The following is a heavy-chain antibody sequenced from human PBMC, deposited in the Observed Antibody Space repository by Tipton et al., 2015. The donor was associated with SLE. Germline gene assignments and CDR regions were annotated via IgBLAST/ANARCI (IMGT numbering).Heavy chain of an antibody. V-gene: IGHV4-61*09. CDR1: GGSISSGSYY. CDR3: ARAYYYDSSGFDY. Sequence: TLSLTCTVSGGSISSGSYYWSWIRQPAGKGLEWIGYIYTSGSTNYNPSLKSRVTISVDTSKNQFSLKLSSVTAADTAVYYCARAYYYDSSGFDYWGQGTLVTVSS. J-gene: IGHJ4*02. CDR2: IYTSGST. D-gene: IGHD3-22*01.